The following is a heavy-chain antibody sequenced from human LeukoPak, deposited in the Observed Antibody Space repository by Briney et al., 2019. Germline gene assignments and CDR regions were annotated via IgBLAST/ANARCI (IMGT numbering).Heavy chain of an antibody. CDR1: GYTFSTYR. D-gene: IGHD3-22*01. V-gene: IGHV1-2*02. CDR3: ASRYDSSGYYLSWYFDL. CDR2: INPNSGGT. Sequence: GASVKVSCKASGYTFSTYRIIWVRQAPGQGLEWMGWINPNSGGTNYAQKFQGRVTMTRDTSISTAYMELSRLRSDDTAVYYCASRYDSSGYYLSWYFDLWGRGTLVTVSS. J-gene: IGHJ2*01.